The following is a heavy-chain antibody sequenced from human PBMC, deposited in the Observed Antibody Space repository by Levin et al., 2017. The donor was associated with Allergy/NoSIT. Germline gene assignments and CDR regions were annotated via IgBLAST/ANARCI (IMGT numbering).Heavy chain of an antibody. Sequence: SVKVSCKASGGTFSSDTIYWVRQAPGQGLEWMGRISPIVSRTNYAQKFQGRLTISADTSTTIAYMELSSLRSEDTAGSYCARLIGYSNGPEVFGMDVWGQGTTVTVSS. V-gene: IGHV1-69*02. D-gene: IGHD3-9*01. J-gene: IGHJ6*02. CDR1: GGTFSSDT. CDR2: ISPIVSRT. CDR3: ARLIGYSNGPEVFGMDV.